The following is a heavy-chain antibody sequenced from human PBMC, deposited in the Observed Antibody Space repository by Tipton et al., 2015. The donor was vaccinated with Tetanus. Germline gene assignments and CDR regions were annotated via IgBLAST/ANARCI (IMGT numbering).Heavy chain of an antibody. J-gene: IGHJ3*02. V-gene: IGHV3-23*03. CDR1: GFNLNNYA. D-gene: IGHD3-10*01. Sequence: SLRLSCAASGFNLNNYAMSWVRQAPGKGLEWVSVIYGGGSSTYYADSVKGRFTISRDDSKNTLYLQMHSLRAEDRSLYYCAKSRASSHYRGAFEIWAQGTRVTVSS. CDR3: AKSRASSHYRGAFEI. CDR2: IYGGGSST.